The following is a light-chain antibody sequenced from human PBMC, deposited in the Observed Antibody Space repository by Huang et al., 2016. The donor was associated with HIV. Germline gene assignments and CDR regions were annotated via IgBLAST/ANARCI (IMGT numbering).Light chain of an antibody. CDR1: QSISAY. J-gene: IGKJ2*01. V-gene: IGKV1-39*01. CDR3: QQSYSFPRT. Sequence: DIQMTQSPSSLYASVGDRVPISCRASQSISAYLNWYQHRPGRAPKLLIYATSDLQGGGPSRFSGSRSGTQFTLTISSLQPEDFATYYCQQSYSFPRTFGQGTKLDIK. CDR2: ATS.